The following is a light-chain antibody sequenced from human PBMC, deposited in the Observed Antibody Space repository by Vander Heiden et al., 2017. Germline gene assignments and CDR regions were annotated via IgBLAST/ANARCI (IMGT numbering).Light chain of an antibody. CDR1: QSRLHSNVNNY. CDR2: LAS. Sequence: DVVLTQSPLSLPVTPGRPASISCKSSQSRLHSNVNNYLHWYVQKTGQSPQRLISLASNRASGAPDRFSGSGPGTDFTLQISRVEAEDVGVYFCMQALQTPRTFGQGTKVEIK. J-gene: IGKJ1*01. CDR3: MQALQTPRT. V-gene: IGKV2-28*01.